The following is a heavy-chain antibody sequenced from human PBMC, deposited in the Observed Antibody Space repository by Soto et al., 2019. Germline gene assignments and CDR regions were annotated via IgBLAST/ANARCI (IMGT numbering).Heavy chain of an antibody. V-gene: IGHV1-8*01. CDR1: GYTFTSYD. J-gene: IGHJ5*02. CDR3: ARGIKYGAYSRWFDP. Sequence: EALVKVSCKASGYTFTSYDINWVRQATGQGLEYLGWMNPNSGNTAYVQKFQGRVTMTWDTSITTAYMELSSLRSEDTAVYFCARGIKYGAYSRWFDPWGQGTLVT. D-gene: IGHD4-17*01. CDR2: MNPNSGNT.